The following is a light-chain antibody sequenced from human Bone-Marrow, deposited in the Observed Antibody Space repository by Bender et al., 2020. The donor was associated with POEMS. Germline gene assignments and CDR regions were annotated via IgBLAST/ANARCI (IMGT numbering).Light chain of an antibody. CDR2: END. CDR3: QSYDSSNPNWV. CDR1: SGSLASNY. V-gene: IGLV6-57*04. J-gene: IGLJ3*02. Sequence: FMLTQPHSVSESLGETVTISCTRSSGSLASNYVQWYQQRPGSAPTIVIYENDQRPSGVPDRFSGSIASSSNSASLTISGLKTEDEADYYCQSYDSSNPNWVFGGGTKLTVL.